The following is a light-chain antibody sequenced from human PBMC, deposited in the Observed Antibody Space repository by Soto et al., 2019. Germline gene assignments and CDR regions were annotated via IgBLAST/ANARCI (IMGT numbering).Light chain of an antibody. J-gene: IGKJ4*01. V-gene: IGKV3-11*01. CDR2: DAS. CDR1: ESIGNY. Sequence: EVVLTQSPATLSLSPGERATLSCRASESIGNYLAWYQQKLGQAPKLLIYDASHRAIGIPGRFSGDGSGTDFTLTINRLEPEDLAVYYCQWRSDWPPRLNFGGGTKVEIK. CDR3: QWRSDWPPRLN.